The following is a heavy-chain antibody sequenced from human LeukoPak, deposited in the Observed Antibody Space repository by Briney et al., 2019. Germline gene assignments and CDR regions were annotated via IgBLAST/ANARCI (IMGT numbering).Heavy chain of an antibody. D-gene: IGHD2-2*01. CDR3: ARGGVVPAAGSFDY. CDR1: GFTFSSYG. CDR2: ISYDGSNK. J-gene: IGHJ4*02. V-gene: IGHV3-30*03. Sequence: PGGSLRLSCAASGFTFSSYGMHWVRQAPGKGLEWVAVISYDGSNKYYADSVKGRFTISRDNSKNTLYLQMNSLRAEDTAVYYCARGGVVPAAGSFDYWGQGTLVTVSS.